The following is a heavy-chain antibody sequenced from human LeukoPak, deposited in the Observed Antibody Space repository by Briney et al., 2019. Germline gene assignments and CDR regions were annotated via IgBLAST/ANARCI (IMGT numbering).Heavy chain of an antibody. D-gene: IGHD3-22*01. Sequence: ASVKVSCKASGYTFTGYYMHWVRQAPGQGLEWMGWINPNSGGTNYAQKFQGRVTMTRDMSTSTVYMELSSLRSEDTAVYYCARVRMLLHDAFDIWGQGTMVTVSS. CDR1: GYTFTGYY. V-gene: IGHV1-2*02. CDR2: INPNSGGT. CDR3: ARVRMLLHDAFDI. J-gene: IGHJ3*02.